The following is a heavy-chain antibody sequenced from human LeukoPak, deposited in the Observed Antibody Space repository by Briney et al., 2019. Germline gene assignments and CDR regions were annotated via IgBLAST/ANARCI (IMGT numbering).Heavy chain of an antibody. D-gene: IGHD3-22*01. CDR3: ARDVNSSGLYYWYFDL. V-gene: IGHV1-69*05. J-gene: IGHJ2*01. Sequence: SSVKVSCKASGGTFTSYAISWVRQAPGQGLEWMGGIIPIFGTANYAQKFQGRVTITTDESTSTAYMELSSLRSEDTAVYYCARDVNSSGLYYWYFDLWGRGTLVTVSS. CDR1: GGTFTSYA. CDR2: IIPIFGTA.